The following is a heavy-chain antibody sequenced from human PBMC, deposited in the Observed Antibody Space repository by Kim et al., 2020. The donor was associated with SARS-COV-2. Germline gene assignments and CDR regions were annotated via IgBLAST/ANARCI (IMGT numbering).Heavy chain of an antibody. CDR1: GFTFSSYG. V-gene: IGHV3-33*05. Sequence: GGSLRLSCAASGFTFSSYGMHWVRQAPGKGLEWVAVISYDGSNKYYADSVKGRFTISRDNSKNTLYLQMNSLRAEDTAVYYCARDSGSYPYYYYYYGMDVWGQGTTVTVSS. CDR2: ISYDGSNK. J-gene: IGHJ6*02. CDR3: ARDSGSYPYYYYYYGMDV. D-gene: IGHD1-26*01.